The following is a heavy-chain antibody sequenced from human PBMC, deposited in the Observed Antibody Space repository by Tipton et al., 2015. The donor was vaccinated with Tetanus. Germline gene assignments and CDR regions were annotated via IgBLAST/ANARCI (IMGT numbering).Heavy chain of an antibody. CDR3: AGVTAQRTELYFDH. J-gene: IGHJ4*02. D-gene: IGHD6-13*01. CDR1: GGSVRSGDYS. Sequence: GLVKPSETLSLTCTVSGGSVRSGDYSWNWIRQPPGKGLEWLADVSYSGRTNSNYSLKSRITISQDTSKNQFSLRLTSVAAADTAVYFCAGVTAQRTELYFDHWGQGTLVTVSS. CDR2: VSYSGRT. V-gene: IGHV4-61*08.